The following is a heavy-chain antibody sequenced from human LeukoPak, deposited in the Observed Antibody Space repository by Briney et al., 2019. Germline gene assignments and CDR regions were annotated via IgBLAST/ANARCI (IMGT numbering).Heavy chain of an antibody. CDR1: GYTFTSYG. D-gene: IGHD6-13*01. J-gene: IGHJ4*02. CDR2: ISDYNGNT. V-gene: IGHV1-18*01. CDR3: ARGIADQYYFDY. Sequence: ASVKVSCKASGYTFTSYGISWVRQAPGQGLEWMGWISDYNGNTNYAQKLQGRVTMTTDTSTTTAYMELRSLRSDDTAVYYCARGIADQYYFDYWGQGTLVTVSS.